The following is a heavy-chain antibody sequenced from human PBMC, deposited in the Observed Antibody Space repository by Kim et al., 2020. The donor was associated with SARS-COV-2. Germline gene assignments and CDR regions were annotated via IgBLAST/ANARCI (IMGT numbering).Heavy chain of an antibody. Sequence: ASVKVSCKASGYTFKSYAIHWVRQAPGQRLEWMGWVNAASDETKYSQKFQGRVTITRDTSASTAYMDLRSLTFEDTAVYYCARGMTPSGYFYWCQGTFVT. CDR1: GYTFKSYA. D-gene: IGHD2-21*01. CDR3: ARGMTPSGYFY. CDR2: VNAASDET. V-gene: IGHV1-3*01. J-gene: IGHJ4*02.